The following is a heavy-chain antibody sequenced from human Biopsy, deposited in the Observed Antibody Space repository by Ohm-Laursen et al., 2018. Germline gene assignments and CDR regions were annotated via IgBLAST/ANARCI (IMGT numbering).Heavy chain of an antibody. D-gene: IGHD3-22*01. Sequence: SQTLSLTCTVSGGSISSGGSYWSWIRQRPGKGLEWIGYIFNSANTYYNPSLKSRVILSMDTSKRQFSLKLSSVTAADTAVYYCARWTPEYDSSRYYLDAFDIWGQGTKVTVSS. CDR2: IFNSANT. V-gene: IGHV4-31*03. CDR3: ARWTPEYDSSRYYLDAFDI. CDR1: GGSISSGGSY. J-gene: IGHJ3*02.